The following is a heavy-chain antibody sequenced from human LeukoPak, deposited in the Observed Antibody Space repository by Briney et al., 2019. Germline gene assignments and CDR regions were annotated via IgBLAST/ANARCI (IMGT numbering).Heavy chain of an antibody. CDR2: INPNSGDT. CDR3: ARGWYDFWSGYYGY. J-gene: IGHJ4*02. D-gene: IGHD3-3*01. CDR1: GYTFTGYY. V-gene: IGHV1-2*02. Sequence: GASVKVSCKASGYTFTGYYMHWVRQAPGQGLEWMGWINPNSGDTNYAQKFQGRVTMTRDTSISTAYMELSRLRSDDTAVYYCARGWYDFWSGYYGYWGQGTLVTVSS.